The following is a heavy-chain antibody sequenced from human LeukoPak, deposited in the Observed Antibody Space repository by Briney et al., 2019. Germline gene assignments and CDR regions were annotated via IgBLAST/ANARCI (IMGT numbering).Heavy chain of an antibody. Sequence: PGGSLRLSCAASGFTFSSYVLHWVRQAPGKGLEWVSYISSSSSYTNYADSVKGRFTISRDNAKNSLYLQMNSLRAEDTAVYYCARGDAGYYGSGSYYNYWGQGTLVTVSS. CDR2: ISSSSSYT. CDR1: GFTFSSYV. D-gene: IGHD3-10*01. V-gene: IGHV3-21*05. J-gene: IGHJ4*02. CDR3: ARGDAGYYGSGSYYNY.